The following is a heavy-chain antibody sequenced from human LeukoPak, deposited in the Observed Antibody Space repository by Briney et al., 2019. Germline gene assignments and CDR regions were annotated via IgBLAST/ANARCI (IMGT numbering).Heavy chain of an antibody. Sequence: PSETLSLTCAVSGGSISSGGYSWSWIRQPPGKGLEWIGYINHSGSTNYNPSLKSRVTISVDTSKNQFSLKLSSVTAADTAVYYCAIPAGRYGSGSNDYWGQGTLVTVSS. CDR1: GGSISSGGYS. CDR3: AIPAGRYGSGSNDY. D-gene: IGHD3-10*01. V-gene: IGHV4-30-2*01. J-gene: IGHJ4*02. CDR2: INHSGST.